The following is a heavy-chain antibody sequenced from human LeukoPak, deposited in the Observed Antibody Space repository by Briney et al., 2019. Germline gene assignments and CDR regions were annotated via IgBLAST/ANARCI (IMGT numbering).Heavy chain of an antibody. CDR1: GYTFTSYY. Sequence: ASVKVSCKASGYTFTSYYMHWVRQAPGQGLEWMGWINPNSGGTNYAQKFQGRVTTTRDTSISTAYMELSRLRSDDTAVYYCARAVRPSYYYYMDVWGKGTTVTVSS. CDR2: INPNSGGT. V-gene: IGHV1-2*02. J-gene: IGHJ6*03. CDR3: ARAVRPSYYYYMDV. D-gene: IGHD4-17*01.